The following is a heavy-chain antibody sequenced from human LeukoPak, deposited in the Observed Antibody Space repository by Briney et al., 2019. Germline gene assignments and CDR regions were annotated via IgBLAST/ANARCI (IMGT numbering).Heavy chain of an antibody. J-gene: IGHJ4*02. Sequence: KPSETLSLTCSVSGVSISSYYWSWIRQPPGKGLEWIGYIYSSGSTYYNPSLKSRVTISVDTSENQLSLRLNSVTAADTALYYCARAHTSSWYMDYWGQGTLVTVS. V-gene: IGHV4-59*01. CDR3: ARAHTSSWYMDY. D-gene: IGHD6-13*01. CDR1: GVSISSYY. CDR2: IYSSGST.